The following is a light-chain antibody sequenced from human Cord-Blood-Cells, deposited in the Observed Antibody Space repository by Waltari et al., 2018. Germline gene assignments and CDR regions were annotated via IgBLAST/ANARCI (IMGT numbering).Light chain of an antibody. CDR1: SSDVAGYTY. CDR3: SSYTSSSTWV. J-gene: IGLJ3*02. V-gene: IGLV2-14*03. Sequence: QSALTQPASVSGSPGQSIPISCTGTSSDVAGYTYVSWYQQHPGKAPKLMIYDVSNRPSGVSNRFSGSKSGNTASLTISGLQAEDEADYYCSSYTSSSTWVFGGGTKLTVL. CDR2: DVS.